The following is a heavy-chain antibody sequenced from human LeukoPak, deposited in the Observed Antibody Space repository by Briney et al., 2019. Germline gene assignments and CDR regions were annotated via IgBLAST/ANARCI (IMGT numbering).Heavy chain of an antibody. CDR1: GGSISSYY. J-gene: IGHJ3*02. V-gene: IGHV4-59*01. D-gene: IGHD1-26*01. CDR3: ARDLGSGSFRGAFDI. CDR2: IYYSGST. Sequence: SETLSLTCTVSGGSISSYYWSWIRQPPGKGLEWIGYIYYSGSTNYNPSLKSRVTISVDTSKNQFSLKLSSVTAADTAVYYCARDLGSGSFRGAFDIWGQGTMVTVSS.